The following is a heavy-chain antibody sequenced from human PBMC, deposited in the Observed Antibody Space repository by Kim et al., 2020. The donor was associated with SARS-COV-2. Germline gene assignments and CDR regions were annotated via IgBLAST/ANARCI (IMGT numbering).Heavy chain of an antibody. CDR1: GFTFSHDW. D-gene: IGHD3-10*02. CDR3: ARSVFGDNY. V-gene: IGHV3-7*01. Sequence: GGSLRLSCAASGFTFSHDWMTWVRQAPGKGLEWVANINQDGSESYYVDSVKGRFTISRDNAKNSFYLQMNSLRVEDTAVYYCARSVFGDNYWGQGTLVSVSS. J-gene: IGHJ4*02. CDR2: INQDGSES.